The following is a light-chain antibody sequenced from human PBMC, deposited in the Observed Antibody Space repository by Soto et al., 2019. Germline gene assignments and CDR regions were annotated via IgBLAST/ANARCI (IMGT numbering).Light chain of an antibody. CDR2: EDT. V-gene: IGLV2-8*02. CDR3: CSYAGINNFEV. CDR1: SSDVGSNHY. Sequence: SVLPKAGSASRSPGQSVTLSSNGTSSDVGSNHYVSWYQHHPGRAPKLIIYEDTKRPSGIPDRFSGSKSGDTASLTVSGLLAEDEADYYCCSYAGINNFEVFGGGTQLTVL. J-gene: IGLJ2*01.